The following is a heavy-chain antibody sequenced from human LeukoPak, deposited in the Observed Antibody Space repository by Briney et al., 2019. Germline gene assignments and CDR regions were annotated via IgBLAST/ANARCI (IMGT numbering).Heavy chain of an antibody. Sequence: GGSLRLSCAASGLTFSSHWMHWVRQAPGKGLLWVSRINTDGSSTHYADSVKGRLTTSRDNAKNMLYLQMNGLRAEDTAVYYCVVWGEDSSGHRFDHWGQGTLVTVSS. CDR2: INTDGSST. J-gene: IGHJ4*02. CDR1: GLTFSSHW. D-gene: IGHD3-22*01. CDR3: VVWGEDSSGHRFDH. V-gene: IGHV3-74*01.